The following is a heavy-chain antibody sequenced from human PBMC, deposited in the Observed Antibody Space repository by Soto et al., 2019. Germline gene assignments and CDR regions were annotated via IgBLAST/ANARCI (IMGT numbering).Heavy chain of an antibody. CDR1: GYTFTSYD. CDR3: ARGRVLRFLEWSPYGMDV. CDR2: MNPNSGNT. V-gene: IGHV1-8*01. J-gene: IGHJ6*02. D-gene: IGHD3-3*01. Sequence: ASVKVSCKASGYTFTSYDINWVRQATGQGLEWMGWMNPNSGNTGYAQKFQGRVTMTRNTSISTAYMELSGLRSEDTAVYYCARGRVLRFLEWSPYGMDVWGQGTTVTVSS.